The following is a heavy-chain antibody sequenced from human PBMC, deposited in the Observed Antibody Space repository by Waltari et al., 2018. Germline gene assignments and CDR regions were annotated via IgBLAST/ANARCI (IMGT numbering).Heavy chain of an antibody. CDR3: ARGDADFWSGYKYYYYMDV. V-gene: IGHV1-8*01. J-gene: IGHJ6*03. Sequence: QVQLVQSGAEVKKPGASVKVSCKASGYTFPSYDINWVRQANGQGLEWMGWMNPNSGNTGYAQKFQGRVTMTRNTSISTAYMELSSLRSEDTAVYYCARGDADFWSGYKYYYYMDVWGKGTTVTVSS. CDR2: MNPNSGNT. D-gene: IGHD3-3*01. CDR1: GYTFPSYD.